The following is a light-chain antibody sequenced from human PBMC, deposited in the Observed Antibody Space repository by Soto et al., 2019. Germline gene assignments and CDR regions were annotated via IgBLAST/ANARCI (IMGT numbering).Light chain of an antibody. V-gene: IGKV3-15*01. J-gene: IGKJ3*01. CDR2: YAS. CDR3: QRYSNWPLT. Sequence: EMVMTQSPATLSVSLGERVTLSCRASESVHRNLAWYQQKPGQGPSLLIYYASTRASGVPDRFTGSGSGKEFDLSISSLQSEDFAAYHCQRYSNWPLTFGPGTKLEIK. CDR1: ESVHRN.